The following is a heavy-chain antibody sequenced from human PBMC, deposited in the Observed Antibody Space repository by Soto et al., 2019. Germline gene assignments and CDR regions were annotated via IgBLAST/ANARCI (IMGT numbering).Heavy chain of an antibody. D-gene: IGHD3-3*02. CDR3: ARDRIFGVLRGWFDP. CDR1: GFTFSSYG. V-gene: IGHV3-33*01. Sequence: GGSLRLSCAASGFTFSSYGMHWVRQAPGKGLEWVAVIWYDGSNKYYADSVKGRFTISRDNSKNTLYLQMNSLRAEDTAVYYCARDRIFGVLRGWFDPWGQGTLVTVSS. CDR2: IWYDGSNK. J-gene: IGHJ5*02.